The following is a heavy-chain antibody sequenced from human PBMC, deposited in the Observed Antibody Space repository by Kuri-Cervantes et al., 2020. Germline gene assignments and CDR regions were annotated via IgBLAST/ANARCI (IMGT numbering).Heavy chain of an antibody. V-gene: IGHV1-2*04. CDR3: ATGDDILTGYQPYYYYYGMDV. CDR2: INPNSGGT. Sequence: ASVKVSCKASGYTFTGYYMHWVRQAPGQGLEWMGWINPNSGGTNYAQKFQGLVTMTRDTSISTAYMKLSRLRSDDTAVYYCATGDDILTGYQPYYYYYGMDVWGQGTTVTVSS. D-gene: IGHD3-9*01. J-gene: IGHJ6*02. CDR1: GYTFTGYY.